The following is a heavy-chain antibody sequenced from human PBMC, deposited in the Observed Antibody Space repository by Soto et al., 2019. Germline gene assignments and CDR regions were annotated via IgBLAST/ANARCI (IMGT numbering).Heavy chain of an antibody. J-gene: IGHJ4*02. CDR3: AKRHDSSGYYYFDY. CDR2: ISGSGGST. D-gene: IGHD3-22*01. CDR1: GFTFSSYA. V-gene: IGHV3-23*01. Sequence: PVGSLRLSCAASGFTFSSYAMSWVRQAPGKGLEWVSAISGSGGSTYYADSVKGRFTISRDDSKNTLYLQMNSLRAEDTAVYYCAKRHDSSGYYYFDYWGQGTLVTVSS.